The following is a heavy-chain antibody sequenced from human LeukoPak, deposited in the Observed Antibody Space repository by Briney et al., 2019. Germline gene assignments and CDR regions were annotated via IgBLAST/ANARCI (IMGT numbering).Heavy chain of an antibody. CDR3: ARGGDIVVVPDPGSWYFDY. CDR1: GGTFSSYA. D-gene: IGHD2-2*01. CDR2: IIPIFGTA. V-gene: IGHV1-69*05. Sequence: SVKVSCKASGGTFSSYAIGWVRQAPGQGLEWMGGIIPIFGTANYAQKFQGRVTITTDESTSTAYMELSSLRSEDTAVYYCARGGDIVVVPDPGSWYFDYWGQGTLVTVSS. J-gene: IGHJ4*02.